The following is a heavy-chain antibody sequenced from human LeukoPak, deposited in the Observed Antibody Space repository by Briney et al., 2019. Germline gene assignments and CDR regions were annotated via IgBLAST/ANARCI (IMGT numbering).Heavy chain of an antibody. CDR2: ISGTGVGT. CDR1: GFTFSSYA. J-gene: IGHJ3*02. V-gene: IGHV3-23*01. D-gene: IGHD1-26*01. CDR3: AINVTGSYYILDI. Sequence: GGSLRLSCAASGFTFSSYAMSWVRQAPGKGLEWVSTISGTGVGTYYADSVKGRFTISRDNSENTLYLQMSSLRADDTALYYCAINVTGSYYILDIWGQGTMVTVSS.